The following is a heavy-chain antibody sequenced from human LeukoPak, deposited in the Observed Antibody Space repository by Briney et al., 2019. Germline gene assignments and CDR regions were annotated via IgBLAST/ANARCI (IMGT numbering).Heavy chain of an antibody. CDR1: GFTVSSNY. D-gene: IGHD3-10*01. V-gene: IGHV3-66*01. CDR3: ARDSYGSGSYWD. Sequence: GGSLRLSCAASGFTVSSNYMSWVRQAPGKGLEWVSVIYSGGSTYYADSVKGRFTISRDNSKNTLYLQMNSLRAEDTAVYYCARDSYGSGSYWDWGQGTLVTVSS. CDR2: IYSGGST. J-gene: IGHJ4*02.